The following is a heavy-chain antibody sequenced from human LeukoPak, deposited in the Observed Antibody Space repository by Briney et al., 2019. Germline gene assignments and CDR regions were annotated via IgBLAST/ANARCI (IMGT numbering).Heavy chain of an antibody. CDR2: IKRNIDGGTT. Sequence: MAGGSLRLSCAASGFTFSTYAMTWVRQAPGKGLEWVGRIKRNIDGGTTDYAAPVKGRFTISRDGSKITLYLQMNSLKTEDTAVYYCTTQGNYGDLFYWGQGTLVTVSS. J-gene: IGHJ4*02. D-gene: IGHD4-17*01. CDR1: GFTFSTYA. CDR3: TTQGNYGDLFY. V-gene: IGHV3-15*01.